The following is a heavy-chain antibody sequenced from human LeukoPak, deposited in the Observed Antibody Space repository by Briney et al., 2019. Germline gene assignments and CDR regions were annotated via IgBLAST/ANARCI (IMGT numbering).Heavy chain of an antibody. J-gene: IGHJ5*02. CDR2: INHSGST. D-gene: IGHD3-10*01. CDR1: GGSFSGYY. Sequence: SETLSLTCAVYGGSFSGYYWSWIRQPPGKGLEWIGEINHSGSTNYNPSLKSRVTISVDTSKNQFSLKLSSATAADTAVYYCASTMVRGVIMRFDPWGQGTLVTVSS. V-gene: IGHV4-34*01. CDR3: ASTMVRGVIMRFDP.